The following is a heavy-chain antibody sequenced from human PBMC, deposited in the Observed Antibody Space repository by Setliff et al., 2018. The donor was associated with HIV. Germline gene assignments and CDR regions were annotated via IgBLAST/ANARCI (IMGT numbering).Heavy chain of an antibody. CDR3: VREVVRTIDY. Sequence: RLSCAASGFTFSDYYMTWIRQAPGKGLAWLSYISGSGTYIEYAVSVKIRFTISRDNAKNSLYLQMNSLTAEDTAVYYCVREVVRTIDYWGQGTLVTVSS. J-gene: IGHJ4*02. V-gene: IGHV3-11*01. CDR2: ISGSGTYI. D-gene: IGHD2-15*01. CDR1: GFTFSDYY.